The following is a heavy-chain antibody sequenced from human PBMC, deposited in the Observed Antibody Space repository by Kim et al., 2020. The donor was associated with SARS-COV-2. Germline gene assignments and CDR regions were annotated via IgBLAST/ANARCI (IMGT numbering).Heavy chain of an antibody. J-gene: IGHJ4*02. CDR3: ARAQVAAMVTLDY. CDR2: IKQDGSEK. V-gene: IGHV3-7*03. CDR1: GFTFSSYW. Sequence: GGSLRLSCAASGFTFSSYWMSWVRQAPGKGLEWVANIKQDGSEKYYVDSVKGRFTISRDNAKNSLYLQMNSLRTEDTAVYYCARAQVAAMVTLDYWGQGTLVTVSS. D-gene: IGHD5-18*01.